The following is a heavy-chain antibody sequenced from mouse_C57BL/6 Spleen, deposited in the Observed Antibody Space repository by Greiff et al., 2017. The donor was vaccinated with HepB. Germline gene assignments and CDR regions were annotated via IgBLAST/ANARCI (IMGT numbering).Heavy chain of an antibody. D-gene: IGHD2-4*01. Sequence: VQLQQPGAELVKPGASVKMSCKASGYTFTSYWITWVKQRPGQGLEWIGDIYPGSGSTNYNEKFKSKATLTVDTSSSTAYMQLSSLTSEDSAVYYCAREDYDVPPFAYWGQGTLVTVSA. CDR1: GYTFTSYW. CDR3: AREDYDVPPFAY. J-gene: IGHJ3*01. CDR2: IYPGSGST. V-gene: IGHV1-55*01.